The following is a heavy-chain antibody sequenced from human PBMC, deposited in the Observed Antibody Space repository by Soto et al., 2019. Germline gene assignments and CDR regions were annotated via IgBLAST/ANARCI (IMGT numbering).Heavy chain of an antibody. CDR3: ASPESAAGLDAFDI. Sequence: ASVKVSCKASGGTFSSYAISWVRQAPGQGLEWMGGIIPILGIANYAQKFQGRVTITADKSTSTAYMELSSLRSEDTAVYYCASPESAAGLDAFDIWGQGTMVTVSS. J-gene: IGHJ3*02. V-gene: IGHV1-69*10. CDR2: IIPILGIA. CDR1: GGTFSSYA. D-gene: IGHD6-13*01.